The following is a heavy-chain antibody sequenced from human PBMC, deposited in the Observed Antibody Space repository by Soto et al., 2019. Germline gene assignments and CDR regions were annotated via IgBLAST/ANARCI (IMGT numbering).Heavy chain of an antibody. CDR2: IYPGDSDT. V-gene: IGHV5-51*01. D-gene: IGHD3-22*01. J-gene: IGHJ4*02. CDR3: ARQITLTVGCVDY. Sequence: PGESLKISCKGSGYSFTSYWIGWVRQMPGKGLEWMGIIYPGDSDTKYSPSFQGQVTISADKSISTAYLQWSSLKASDTAMYYCARQITLTVGCVDYWGQGSLVTVSS. CDR1: GYSFTSYW.